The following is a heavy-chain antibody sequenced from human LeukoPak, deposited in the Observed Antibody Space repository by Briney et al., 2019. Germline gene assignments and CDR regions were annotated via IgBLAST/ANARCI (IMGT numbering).Heavy chain of an antibody. CDR1: GFPFSTYW. J-gene: IGHJ4*02. V-gene: IGHV3-7*01. CDR2: IKQDGSEQ. Sequence: GGSLRLSCAASGFPFSTYWMSWVRQAPGKGLEWVANIKQDGSEQYYVDSVKGRFTSSRDNAKNSLYLQMNSLRAEDTAVYYCARGTLVAYYFDSWGQGTLVTVSS. D-gene: IGHD5-12*01. CDR3: ARGTLVAYYFDS.